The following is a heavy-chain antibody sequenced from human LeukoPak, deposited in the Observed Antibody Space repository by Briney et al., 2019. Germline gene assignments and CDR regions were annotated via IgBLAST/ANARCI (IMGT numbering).Heavy chain of an antibody. CDR2: IYSGGST. CDR3: ASPISTSWFGELFT. CDR1: EFTVSSNY. Sequence: GGSLRLSCAASEFTVSSNYMSWVRQAPGKGLEWVSVIYSGGSTYYADSVKGRFTISRDNSKNTLYLQMNSLRAEDTAVYYCASPISTSWFGELFTWGQGTLVTVSS. D-gene: IGHD3-10*01. J-gene: IGHJ5*02. V-gene: IGHV3-66*01.